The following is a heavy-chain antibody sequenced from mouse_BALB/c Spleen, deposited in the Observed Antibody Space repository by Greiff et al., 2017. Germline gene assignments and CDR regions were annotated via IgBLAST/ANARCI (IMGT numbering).Heavy chain of an antibody. D-gene: IGHD2-3*01. J-gene: IGHJ4*01. Sequence: VQLQQSGAELVKPGASVKLSCTASGFNIKDTYMHWVKQRPEQGLEWIGRIDPANGNTKYDPKFQGKATITADTSSNTAYLQLSSLTSEDTAVYYCARERNDGYYVNYAMDYWGQGTSVTVSS. CDR3: ARERNDGYYVNYAMDY. CDR2: IDPANGNT. CDR1: GFNIKDTY. V-gene: IGHV14-3*02.